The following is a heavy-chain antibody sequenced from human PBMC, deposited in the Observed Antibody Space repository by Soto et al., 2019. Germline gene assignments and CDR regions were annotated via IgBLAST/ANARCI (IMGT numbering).Heavy chain of an antibody. D-gene: IGHD2-2*02. V-gene: IGHV4-59*01. CDR3: ARARSSKVQAAIPNNYFDY. Sequence: PSETLSLTCTVSGGSISSYYWSWIRQPPGKGLEWIGYIYYSGSTNYNPSLKSRVTISVDTSKNQFSLKLSSVTAADTAVYYCARARSSKVQAAIPNNYFDYWGQGTIVTVYS. J-gene: IGHJ4*02. CDR2: IYYSGST. CDR1: GGSISSYY.